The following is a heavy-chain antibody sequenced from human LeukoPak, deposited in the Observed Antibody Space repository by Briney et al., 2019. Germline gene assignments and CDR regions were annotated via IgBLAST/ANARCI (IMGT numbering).Heavy chain of an antibody. Sequence: SQTLSLTYTVSGGSISSGDYYWSWIRQPPGKGLEWIGYIYYSGSTYYNPSLKSRVTISVDTSKNQFSLKLSSVTAADTAVYYCARGRPETEVTDNYYFDYWGQGTLVTVSS. CDR2: IYYSGST. V-gene: IGHV4-30-4*01. CDR1: GGSISSGDYY. D-gene: IGHD1-14*01. J-gene: IGHJ4*02. CDR3: ARGRPETEVTDNYYFDY.